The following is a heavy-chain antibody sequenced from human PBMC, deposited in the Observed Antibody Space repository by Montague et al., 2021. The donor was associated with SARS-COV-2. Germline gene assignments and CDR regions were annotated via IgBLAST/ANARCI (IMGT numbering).Heavy chain of an antibody. Sequence: SLRLSCAASGFTFSSYSVNWVRQAPGKGLEWISYISSSTNIIYYADSVKGRFTISRDNARNSLYLQMNSLRVDDTAVYYCAKDLVLRAARPDALDVWGQWTVVTVSS. V-gene: IGHV3-48*04. D-gene: IGHD6-6*01. CDR3: AKDLVLRAARPDALDV. CDR1: GFTFSSYS. J-gene: IGHJ3*01. CDR2: ISSSTNII.